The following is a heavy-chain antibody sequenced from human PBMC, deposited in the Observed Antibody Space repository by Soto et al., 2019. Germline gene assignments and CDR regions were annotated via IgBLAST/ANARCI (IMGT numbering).Heavy chain of an antibody. J-gene: IGHJ6*02. CDR3: ARGGEYSSSWHAPIEFYGMDV. CDR2: ISSSGSTI. Sequence: GGSLRLSCAASGFTFSDYYMSWIRQAPGKGLEWVSYISSSGSTIYYADSVKGRFTISRDNAKNSLYLQMSSLRAEDTAVYYCARGGEYSSSWHAPIEFYGMDVWGQGTTVTVSS. D-gene: IGHD6-13*01. CDR1: GFTFSDYY. V-gene: IGHV3-11*01.